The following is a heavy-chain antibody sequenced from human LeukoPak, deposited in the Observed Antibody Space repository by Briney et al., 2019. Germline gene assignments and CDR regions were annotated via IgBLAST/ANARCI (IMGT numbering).Heavy chain of an antibody. CDR3: ARVQRTYYFDY. Sequence: AGGSLRLSGPAYGFTFSSYEMNWVRQAPGKGREWVLYISSSGSIIYYADSVKGRFTISRDNDKNSLYLQMNSLRAEDTGMYYCARVQRTYYFDYWGQATLVTVSS. CDR2: ISSSGSII. J-gene: IGHJ4*02. V-gene: IGHV3-48*03. CDR1: GFTFSSYE.